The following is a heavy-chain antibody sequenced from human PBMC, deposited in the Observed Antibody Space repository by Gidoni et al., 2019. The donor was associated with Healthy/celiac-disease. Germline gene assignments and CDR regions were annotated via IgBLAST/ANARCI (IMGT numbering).Heavy chain of an antibody. CDR3: AKLIKGDYGSGTGNDY. CDR1: GFPFSRYA. J-gene: IGHJ4*02. D-gene: IGHD3-10*01. Sequence: EVKLLESGGGLVQPGGSLRLSCAAAGFPFSRYAMSWVRQAPGKGLGWVAAISGNGGSTYYADSVKGRFTISRDNSKNTLDLQMNSLRAEDTAVYYCAKLIKGDYGSGTGNDYWGQGTLVTVSS. V-gene: IGHV3-23*01. CDR2: ISGNGGST.